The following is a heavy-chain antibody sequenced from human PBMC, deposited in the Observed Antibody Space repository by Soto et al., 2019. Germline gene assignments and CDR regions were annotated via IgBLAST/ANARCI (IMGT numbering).Heavy chain of an antibody. CDR2: IRRGRAGN. Sequence: PGGPLRLCSSASGFIFNCSVMHWVRQAAGKRRGFCSAIRRGRAGNYNADAVKGRFAISRDNPRNTLYPQMNSLRAEDTALYCWVKEGYVRSDWYGQSDYWGQGALVTVSS. D-gene: IGHD6-19*01. CDR1: GFIFNCSV. V-gene: IGHV3-64D*06. J-gene: IGHJ4*02. CDR3: VKEGYVRSDWYGQSDY.